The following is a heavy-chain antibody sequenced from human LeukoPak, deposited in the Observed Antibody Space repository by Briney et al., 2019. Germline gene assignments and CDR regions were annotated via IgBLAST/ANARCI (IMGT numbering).Heavy chain of an antibody. V-gene: IGHV4-39*01. CDR3: ARLGDYYDSSGCFDAFDI. J-gene: IGHJ3*02. CDR2: IYYGGST. CDR1: GGSISSSSYH. Sequence: SETLSLTCTVSGGSISSSSYHWSWIRQPPGKGLEWIGTIYYGGSTYYNPSLKSRVTISVDTSKKQFSLKLTSVTAADAAVYYCARLGDYYDSSGCFDAFDIWGQGTMVTVSS. D-gene: IGHD3-22*01.